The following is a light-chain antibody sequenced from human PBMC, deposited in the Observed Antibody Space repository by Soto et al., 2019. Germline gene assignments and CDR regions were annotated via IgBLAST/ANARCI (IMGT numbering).Light chain of an antibody. CDR2: GAS. CDR1: QSVRSTY. V-gene: IGKV3-20*01. J-gene: IGKJ4*01. CDR3: QQYGNSPLT. Sequence: EIVLTQSPGTLSLSPGDRATLSCRASQSVRSTYLAWYQQKPGQAPRLLIYGASSRATGIPDRFSGSGSGTDFTLTISRLEPEDFAVYYCQQYGNSPLTFGGGIKVEIK.